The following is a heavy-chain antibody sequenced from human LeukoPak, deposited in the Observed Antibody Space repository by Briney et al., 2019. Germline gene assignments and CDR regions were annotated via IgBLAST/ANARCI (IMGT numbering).Heavy chain of an antibody. CDR2: ISYSGGT. Sequence: SETLSLTCSVSGVSVSSYYWSWIRQSPGKGLEWIGYISYSGGTNYNPSLKSRVTISLDTSKNQFSLQLSSVTAADTAAYYCVRGERLGGDYWGHGTLVTVSS. J-gene: IGHJ4*01. D-gene: IGHD3-10*01. V-gene: IGHV4-59*02. CDR1: GVSVSSYY. CDR3: VRGERLGGDY.